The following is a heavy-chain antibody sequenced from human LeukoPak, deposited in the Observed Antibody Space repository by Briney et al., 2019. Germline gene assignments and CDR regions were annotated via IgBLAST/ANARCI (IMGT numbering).Heavy chain of an antibody. CDR3: VTMATVNAFDM. V-gene: IGHV3-33*01. D-gene: IGHD5-24*01. CDR2: IWHDGSTK. Sequence: GGSLRLSCAASGFTLGSYGMHWVRQAPGKGLGWLAVIWHDGSTKDYVDSVKGRFTISRDNSKNTLFLQMNSLRAEDTAVYYCVTMATVNAFDMWGQGTMVTVSS. J-gene: IGHJ3*02. CDR1: GFTLGSYG.